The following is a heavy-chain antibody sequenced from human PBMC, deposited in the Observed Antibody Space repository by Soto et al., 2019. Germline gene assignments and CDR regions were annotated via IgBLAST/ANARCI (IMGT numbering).Heavy chain of an antibody. CDR2: IIPIFGTA. CDR1: GGTFSSYA. V-gene: IGHV1-69*13. D-gene: IGHD2-15*01. Sequence: SVKVSCKASGGTFSSYAISWVRQAPGQGLEWMGGIIPIFGTANYAQKFQGRVTITADESTSTAYMELSSLRSEDTALYYCASPSYCSGGSCYSFDYWGQGTLVTVSS. CDR3: ASPSYCSGGSCYSFDY. J-gene: IGHJ4*02.